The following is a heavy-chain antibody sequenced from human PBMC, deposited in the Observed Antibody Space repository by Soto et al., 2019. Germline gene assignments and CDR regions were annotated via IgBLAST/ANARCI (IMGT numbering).Heavy chain of an antibody. Sequence: EVQLLESGGGFIQPGGSLRLSCAASGFTFSSYALTWVRQAPGKGLEWVSTISSGGGNTYYADSVKGRFTISRDNSKNTLYLNMDSLRAEDTALFYCAKAGGYCSSSSCYPNWFDPWGQGTLVTVSS. CDR3: AKAGGYCSSSSCYPNWFDP. V-gene: IGHV3-23*01. D-gene: IGHD2-2*01. CDR2: ISSGGGNT. CDR1: GFTFSSYA. J-gene: IGHJ5*02.